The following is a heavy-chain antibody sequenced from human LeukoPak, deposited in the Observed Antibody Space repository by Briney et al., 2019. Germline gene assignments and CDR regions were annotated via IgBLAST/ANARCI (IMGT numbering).Heavy chain of an antibody. CDR3: ARGGGLDV. J-gene: IGHJ6*02. Sequence: GGSLRLSCAVSGFTFRTYWMHCVRQVPGEGLVWVSRINEDGRITNYADSVKGRFSISRDNAKNTLYLQMNSLRDEDTAVYFCARGGGLDVWGQGATVTVSS. CDR1: GFTFRTYW. CDR2: INEDGRIT. V-gene: IGHV3-74*01. D-gene: IGHD3-16*01.